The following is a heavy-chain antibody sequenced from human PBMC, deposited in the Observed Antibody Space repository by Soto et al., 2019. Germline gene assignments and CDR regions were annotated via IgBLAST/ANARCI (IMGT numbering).Heavy chain of an antibody. CDR2: ISAYNGNT. Sequence: GASVKVSCKVSGYTLTELSMHWVRQAPGKGLEWMGWISAYNGNTNYAQKLQGRVTMTTDTSTSTAYMELRSLRSDDTAVYYCARDLGGRGNWFDPWGQGTLVTVSS. CDR3: ARDLGGRGNWFDP. CDR1: GYTLTELS. J-gene: IGHJ5*02. V-gene: IGHV1-18*01. D-gene: IGHD3-10*01.